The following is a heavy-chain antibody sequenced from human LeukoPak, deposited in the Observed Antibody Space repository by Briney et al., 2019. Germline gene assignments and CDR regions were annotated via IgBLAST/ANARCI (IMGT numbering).Heavy chain of an antibody. D-gene: IGHD6-13*01. CDR1: GFMFSHYD. CDR2: ITSGSGI. V-gene: IGHV3-69-1*01. CDR3: ARDTKIGTAAAGRGY. Sequence: GESLKISCAASGFMFSHYDMNWVRQAPERGLEWISKITSGSGIYYADSVRGRFTISRDNGDNSLYLQMDSLRVEDTAVYYCARDTKIGTAAAGRGYWGQGTLVIVSS. J-gene: IGHJ4*02.